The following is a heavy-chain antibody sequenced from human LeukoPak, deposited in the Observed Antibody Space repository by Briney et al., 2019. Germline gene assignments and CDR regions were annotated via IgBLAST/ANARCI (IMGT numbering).Heavy chain of an antibody. D-gene: IGHD6-13*01. J-gene: IGHJ4*02. Sequence: GRSLRLSCAASGFSFSAYGVHWVRQAPGKGLEWVAVIWYDGSSKDYADSVKGRFTFSRDNSKNTLYPQMNNLTVEDTAVYYCARSQSSSLIDYWGQGTLVTVSS. CDR2: IWYDGSSK. CDR1: GFSFSAYG. CDR3: ARSQSSSLIDY. V-gene: IGHV3-33*01.